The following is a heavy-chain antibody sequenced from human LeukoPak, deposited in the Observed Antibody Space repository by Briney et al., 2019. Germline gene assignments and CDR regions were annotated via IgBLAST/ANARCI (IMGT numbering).Heavy chain of an antibody. D-gene: IGHD5-24*01. J-gene: IGHJ5*02. CDR2: IIPIFGTA. Sequence: EASVKVSCKASGGTFSSYAISWVRQAPGQGLEWMGGIIPIFGTANYAQKFQGRVTLTRDMSTSTDYLELSSLRSEDTAVYYCARDNSVRDEAWWFNPWGQGTLATVSS. CDR3: ARDNSVRDEAWWFNP. V-gene: IGHV1-69*05. CDR1: GGTFSSYA.